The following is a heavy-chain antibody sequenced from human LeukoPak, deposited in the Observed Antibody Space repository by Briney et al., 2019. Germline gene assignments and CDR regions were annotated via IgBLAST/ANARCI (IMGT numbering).Heavy chain of an antibody. CDR3: AKESPYSSPRNYYFDY. CDR2: ISSNTGRT. CDR1: GFTFSDYY. V-gene: IGHV3-23*01. J-gene: IGHJ4*02. Sequence: GGSLRLSCAASGFTFSDYYMSWIRQAPGKGLEWVSAISSNTGRTYYADSVEGRFTISRDNSKNTLSLQMNSLRAEDTAIYYCAKESPYSSPRNYYFDYWGQGTLVTVSS. D-gene: IGHD5-18*01.